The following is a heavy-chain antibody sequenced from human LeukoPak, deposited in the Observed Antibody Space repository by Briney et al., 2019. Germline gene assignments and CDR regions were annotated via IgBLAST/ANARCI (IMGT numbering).Heavy chain of an antibody. Sequence: SETLSLTCTVSGRSISSYYWSWIRQPPGKGLEWIGYIYYSGSTNYNPSLKSRVTISVDTPKNQFSLKLSSVTAAYTAVYHSTRQRLDCRSTSFTDPLVDYWGQGTLVTVSS. CDR3: TRQRLDCRSTSFTDPLVDY. D-gene: IGHD2-2*01. CDR2: IYYSGST. V-gene: IGHV4-59*01. J-gene: IGHJ4*02. CDR1: GRSISSYY.